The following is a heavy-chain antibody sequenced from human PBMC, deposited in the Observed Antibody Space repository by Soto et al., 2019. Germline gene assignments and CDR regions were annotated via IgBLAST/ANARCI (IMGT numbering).Heavy chain of an antibody. J-gene: IGHJ4*02. CDR2: MNPNSGNT. D-gene: IGHD2-15*01. Sequence: QVQLVRSGAEVKKPGASVKVSCKASGYTFTSYDINWVRQATGQGLEWMGWMNPNSGNTAYAQKFQGRVTMTRNTSISTAYMELSSLRSEATAVYYCARERGCSGGSCYFFDYWGQGTLVIVSS. CDR1: GYTFTSYD. V-gene: IGHV1-8*01. CDR3: ARERGCSGGSCYFFDY.